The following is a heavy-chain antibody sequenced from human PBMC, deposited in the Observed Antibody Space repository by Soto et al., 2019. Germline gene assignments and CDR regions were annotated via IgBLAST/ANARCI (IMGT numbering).Heavy chain of an antibody. V-gene: IGHV1-18*01. CDR1: GYTFTSYG. J-gene: IGHJ4*02. CDR2: ISAYNGNT. D-gene: IGHD6-13*01. CDR3: ARAGYSTNFAY. Sequence: QVQLVQSGAEVKKPGASVKVSCKASGYTFTSYGISWVRQAPGQGLEWMGWISAYNGNTNYAQKLQGRVTITTDTSTSTSYMELRRLSSDDTALYYCARAGYSTNFAYWGQGTLVTVSS.